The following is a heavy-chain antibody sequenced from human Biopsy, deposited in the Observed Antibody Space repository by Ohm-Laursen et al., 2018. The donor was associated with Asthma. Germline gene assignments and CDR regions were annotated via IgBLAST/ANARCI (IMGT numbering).Heavy chain of an antibody. CDR2: INAGNGNT. J-gene: IGHJ3*02. V-gene: IGHV1-3*01. Sequence: GASVKVSCKASGYTFTSYYMHWVRQAPGQRLEWMGWINAGNGNTKYSQKFQGRVTITRDTSASTAYMELSSLRSEDTAVYYCASSIAVADSDAFDIWGQGTMVTVSS. CDR3: ASSIAVADSDAFDI. D-gene: IGHD6-19*01. CDR1: GYTFTSYY.